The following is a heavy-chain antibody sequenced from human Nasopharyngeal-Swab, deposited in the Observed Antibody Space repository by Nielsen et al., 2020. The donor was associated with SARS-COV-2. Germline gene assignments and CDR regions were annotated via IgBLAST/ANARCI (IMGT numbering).Heavy chain of an antibody. D-gene: IGHD3-10*01. CDR3: AKADVLLWFGELSLDY. V-gene: IGHV3-23*01. Sequence: GESLKISCAASGFTFSSYAMSRVRQAPGKGLEWVSAISGSGGSTYYADSVKGRFTISRDNSKNTLYLQMNSLRAEDTAVYYCAKADVLLWFGELSLDYWGQGTLVTVSS. J-gene: IGHJ4*02. CDR2: ISGSGGST. CDR1: GFTFSSYA.